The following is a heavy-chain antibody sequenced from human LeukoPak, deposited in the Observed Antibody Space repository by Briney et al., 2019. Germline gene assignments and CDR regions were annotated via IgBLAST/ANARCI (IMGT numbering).Heavy chain of an antibody. CDR2: IYSGGGT. J-gene: IGHJ4*02. V-gene: IGHV3-66*01. CDR3: ARDQVPALAN. CDR1: GFTVSGNY. Sequence: GGSLRLSCAAPGFTVSGNYMSWVRQAPGKGLEWVSIIYSGGGTYYADSVKGRFTISRDNSKNTLYLQMNSLRAEDTAVYYCARDQVPALANWGQGTLVTVSS. D-gene: IGHD5-18*01.